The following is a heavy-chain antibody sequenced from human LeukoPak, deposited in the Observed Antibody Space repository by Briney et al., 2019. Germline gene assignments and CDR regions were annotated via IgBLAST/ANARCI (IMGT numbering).Heavy chain of an antibody. J-gene: IGHJ4*02. CDR1: GGSFSGYY. Sequence: SETLSLTCAVYGGSFSGYYWSWIRQPPGKGLEWIGEINHSGSTNYNPSLKSRVTISVYTYKNQFSLKLSSVTAADTAVYYCARCSGDDGAVDYWGQGTLVTVSS. V-gene: IGHV4-34*01. D-gene: IGHD2-15*01. CDR3: ARCSGDDGAVDY. CDR2: INHSGST.